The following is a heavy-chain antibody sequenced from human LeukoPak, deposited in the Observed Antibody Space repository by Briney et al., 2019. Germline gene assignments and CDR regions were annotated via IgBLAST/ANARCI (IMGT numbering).Heavy chain of an antibody. CDR3: ARVSYGMDV. V-gene: IGHV1-69*13. CDR1: GGTFSSYA. J-gene: IGHJ6*02. CDR2: IIPIFGTA. Sequence: GASVKVSCKASGGTFSSYAISWVRQAPGQGLEWMGGIIPIFGTANYAQKFQGRVTITADESTSTAYMELSSLRSDDTAVYYCARVSYGMDVWGQGTTVTVSS.